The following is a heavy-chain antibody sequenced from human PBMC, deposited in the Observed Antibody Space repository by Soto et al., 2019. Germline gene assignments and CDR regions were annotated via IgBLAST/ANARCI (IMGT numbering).Heavy chain of an antibody. Sequence: ASVKVSCKASGYTFTSYGISWVRQAPGQGLERMGWISAYNGNTNYAQKLQGRVTMTTDTSTSTAYMELRSLRSDDTAVYYCARGINGSGRRRLSWFDPWGQGTLVTVSS. J-gene: IGHJ5*02. CDR3: ARGINGSGRRRLSWFDP. V-gene: IGHV1-18*01. CDR1: GYTFTSYG. D-gene: IGHD3-10*01. CDR2: ISAYNGNT.